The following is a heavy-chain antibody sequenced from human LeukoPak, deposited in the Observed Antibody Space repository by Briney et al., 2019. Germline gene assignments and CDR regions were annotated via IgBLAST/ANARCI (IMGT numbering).Heavy chain of an antibody. J-gene: IGHJ4*02. D-gene: IGHD1-26*01. CDR3: ARYYAARNRFDY. Sequence: ETLSLTCTVSGGSISTTNYYWGWIRQSPGKGLEWVANIKQDGSEKYYVDSVKGRFTISRDNAKNSLYLQMNSLRAEDTAVYYCARYYAARNRFDYWGQGTLVTVSS. CDR1: GGSISTTNYY. CDR2: IKQDGSEK. V-gene: IGHV3-7*01.